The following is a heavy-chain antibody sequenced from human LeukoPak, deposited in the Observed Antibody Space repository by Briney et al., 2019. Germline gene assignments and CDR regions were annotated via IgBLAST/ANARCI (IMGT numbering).Heavy chain of an antibody. CDR2: ISSSSSYI. CDR3: ARVQSDYYDSSGYGDY. J-gene: IGHJ4*02. V-gene: IGHV3-21*01. Sequence: GGSLRLSCAASGFTFSSYTFNWVRQAPGKGLEWVSFISSSSSYIYYADSVKGRFTISRDNAKNSLYLQMNSLRAEDTAVYYCARVQSDYYDSSGYGDYWGQGTLVTVSS. CDR1: GFTFSSYT. D-gene: IGHD3-22*01.